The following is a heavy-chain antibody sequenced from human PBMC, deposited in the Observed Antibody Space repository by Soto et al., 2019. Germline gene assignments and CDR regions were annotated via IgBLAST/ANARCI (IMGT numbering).Heavy chain of an antibody. J-gene: IGHJ6*02. Sequence: GGSLRLSCAASGFTFSSYEMNWVRQAPGKGLEWVSYISSSGSTIYYADSVKGRFTISRDNAKNSLYLQMNSLRAEDTALYYCAKVADYYDSSGPQGGMDVWGQGTTVTVSS. V-gene: IGHV3-48*03. D-gene: IGHD3-22*01. CDR1: GFTFSSYE. CDR3: AKVADYYDSSGPQGGMDV. CDR2: ISSSGSTI.